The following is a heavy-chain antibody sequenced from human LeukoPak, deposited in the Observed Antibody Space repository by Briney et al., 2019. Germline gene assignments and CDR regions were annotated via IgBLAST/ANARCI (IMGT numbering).Heavy chain of an antibody. J-gene: IGHJ3*02. CDR2: IYYSVRT. D-gene: IGHD3-3*01. CDR3: ARHVPLTIFGVPQGFDI. V-gene: IGHV4-59*01. CDR1: DGSPSSYY. Sequence: SETLSLTCTLSDGSPSSYYCSWIRQPPGTVLGWIGYIYYSVRTNYNTSLKARVTISVDTSKNQFSLNLSAWTAWSTPWYYCARHVPLTIFGVPQGFDIWGQGTMVTVSS.